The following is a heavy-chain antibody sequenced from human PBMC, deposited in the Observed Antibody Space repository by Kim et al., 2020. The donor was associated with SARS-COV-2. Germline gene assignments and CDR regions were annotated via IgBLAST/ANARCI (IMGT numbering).Heavy chain of an antibody. J-gene: IGHJ5*02. Sequence: ASVKVSCKASGYTFTGYYMHWVRQAPGQGLEWMGRINPNSGGTNYAQKFQGRVTMTRDTSISTAYMELSRLRSDDTAVYYCARDSGWFGELRRVDNTVVDWFDPWGQGTLVTVSS. D-gene: IGHD3-10*01. V-gene: IGHV1-2*06. CDR3: ARDSGWFGELRRVDNTVVDWFDP. CDR1: GYTFTGYY. CDR2: INPNSGGT.